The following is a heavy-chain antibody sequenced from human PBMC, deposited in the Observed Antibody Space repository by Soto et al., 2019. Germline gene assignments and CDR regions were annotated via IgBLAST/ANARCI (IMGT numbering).Heavy chain of an antibody. D-gene: IGHD1-7*01. Sequence: ASVKVSCKASGYTFTSYGISWVRQAPGQGLEWMGWISAYNGNTNYAQKLQGRVTMTTDTSTSTAYMELRSLRSDDTAVYYCARDPGAGITGTTLPLDAFDIWGQGTMVTVSS. J-gene: IGHJ3*02. CDR1: GYTFTSYG. CDR2: ISAYNGNT. CDR3: ARDPGAGITGTTLPLDAFDI. V-gene: IGHV1-18*01.